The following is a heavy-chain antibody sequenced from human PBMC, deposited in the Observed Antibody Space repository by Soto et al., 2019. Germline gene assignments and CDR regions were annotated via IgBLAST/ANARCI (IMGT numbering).Heavy chain of an antibody. J-gene: IGHJ6*02. CDR2: ISYDGSNK. V-gene: IGHV3-30*18. CDR1: GFTFSSYG. D-gene: IGHD1-1*01. Sequence: QVQLVESGGGVVQPGRSLRLSCAASGFTFSSYGMHWVRQAPGKGLEWVAVISYDGSNKYYADSVKGRFTISRDNSKNTLYLQMNSLRAEDTAVYYCAKDRDGYKWRGCGMDVWGQWTTVTVSS. CDR3: AKDRDGYKWRGCGMDV.